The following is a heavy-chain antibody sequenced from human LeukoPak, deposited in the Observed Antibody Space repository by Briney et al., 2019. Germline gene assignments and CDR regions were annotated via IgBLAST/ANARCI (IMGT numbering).Heavy chain of an antibody. D-gene: IGHD3-22*01. CDR2: IKQDGSEK. J-gene: IGHJ1*01. CDR1: GFTFSSYW. V-gene: IGHV3-7*01. CDR3: ARENYYYDSSGYHH. Sequence: GGSLRLSCAASGFTFSSYWMSWVRQAPGKGLEWVANIKQDGSEKYYVDSVKGRFTISRDNAKKSLYLQMNSLRAEDTAMYYCARENYYYDSSGYHHWGQGTVVTLSS.